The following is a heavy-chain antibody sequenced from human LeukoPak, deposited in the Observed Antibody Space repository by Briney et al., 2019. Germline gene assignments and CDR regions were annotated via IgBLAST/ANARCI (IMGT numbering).Heavy chain of an antibody. D-gene: IGHD3-9*01. V-gene: IGHV3-23*01. CDR2: ITGSGTNR. J-gene: IGHJ4*02. CDR3: VIRGDYDVLTGYYVPDY. CDR1: GFTFSNYA. Sequence: GGSLRLSCVASGFTFSNYAMSWVRQAPGKGLEWVSAITGSGTNRYYADSLKGRFTTSRDNSKNTVFLQMNSLRHEDTAIYYCVIRGDYDVLTGYYVPDYWGQGTLVTVAS.